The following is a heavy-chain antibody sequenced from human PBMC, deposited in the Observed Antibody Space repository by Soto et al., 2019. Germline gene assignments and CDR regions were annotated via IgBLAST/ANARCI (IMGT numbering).Heavy chain of an antibody. J-gene: IGHJ4*02. V-gene: IGHV2-5*02. CDR1: GVSLSTSGVG. D-gene: IGHD2-15*01. Sequence: QITLKESGPALVKPTQTLTLTCNVSGVSLSTSGVGVGWIRQPPGKALEWLALMYWDDDKRSSPSLKSRLTTPKDTSKLQVVLTMTTMAPVDTATYYCAHMRAAKFDYWGQGTPVTVSS. CDR3: AHMRAAKFDY. CDR2: MYWDDDK.